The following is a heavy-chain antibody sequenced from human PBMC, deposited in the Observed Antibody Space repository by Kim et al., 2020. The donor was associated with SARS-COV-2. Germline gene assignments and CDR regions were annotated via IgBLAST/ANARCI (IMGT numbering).Heavy chain of an antibody. CDR3: AKGAVTRHDY. J-gene: IGHJ4*02. V-gene: IGHV3-7*03. D-gene: IGHD3-3*01. Sequence: YVDSVKVRFTISRDNGKNSLYLQMNTLRPEDTAVYYCAKGAVTRHDYWGQGALVIVST.